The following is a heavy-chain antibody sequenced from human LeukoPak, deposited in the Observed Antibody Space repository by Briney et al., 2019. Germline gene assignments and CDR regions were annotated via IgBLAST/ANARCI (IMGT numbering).Heavy chain of an antibody. J-gene: IGHJ4*02. V-gene: IGHV3-48*01. Sequence: GGSLRLSCAASGFTFSSYSMNWVRQAPGKGLEWVSYISSSSSTIYYADSVKGRFTISRDNAKNSLYLQMNSLRAEDTAVYYCARALYYDFWSGDFDYWGQGTLVTVSS. CDR1: GFTFSSYS. D-gene: IGHD3-3*01. CDR3: ARALYYDFWSGDFDY. CDR2: ISSSSSTI.